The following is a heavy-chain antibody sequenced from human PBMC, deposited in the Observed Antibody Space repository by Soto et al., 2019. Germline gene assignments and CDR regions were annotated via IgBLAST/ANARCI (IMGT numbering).Heavy chain of an antibody. J-gene: IGHJ4*02. CDR1: GGSISSGGYY. Sequence: SETLSLTCTVSGGSISSGGYYWSWIRQHPGKGLEWIGYIYYSGSTYYNPSLKSRVTISVDTSKNQFSLKLSSVTAADTAVYYCASVDTAMVFGIDYWGQGTLVTVSS. D-gene: IGHD5-18*01. V-gene: IGHV4-31*03. CDR2: IYYSGST. CDR3: ASVDTAMVFGIDY.